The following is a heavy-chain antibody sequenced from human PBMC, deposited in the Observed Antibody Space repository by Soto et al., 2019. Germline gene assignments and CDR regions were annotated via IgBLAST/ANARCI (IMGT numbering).Heavy chain of an antibody. CDR2: IKQDGSEK. Sequence: GGSLRLSCAASGFTFSNYWMTWVRQAPGKGLEWVANIKQDGSEKYYVDSVKGRFTISRDNAKNSLYLQMNSLRAEDTAVYYCARDSLTDWHWGQGTLVNVS. V-gene: IGHV3-7*01. CDR1: GFTFSNYW. J-gene: IGHJ1*01. D-gene: IGHD2-21*02. CDR3: ARDSLTDWH.